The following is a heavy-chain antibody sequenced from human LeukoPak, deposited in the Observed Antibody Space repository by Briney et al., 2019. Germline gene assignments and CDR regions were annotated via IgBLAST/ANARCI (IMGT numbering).Heavy chain of an antibody. Sequence: GGSLRLSCAASGFTFSSYGMHWVRQAPGKGLEWVAFIRYDGSNKYYADSVKGRFTISRDNSKNTLYLQMNSLRAEDTAVYYRAKGRITIFGVALGPHYYMDVWGKGTTVTVSS. D-gene: IGHD3-3*01. CDR3: AKGRITIFGVALGPHYYMDV. V-gene: IGHV3-30*02. CDR2: IRYDGSNK. J-gene: IGHJ6*03. CDR1: GFTFSSYG.